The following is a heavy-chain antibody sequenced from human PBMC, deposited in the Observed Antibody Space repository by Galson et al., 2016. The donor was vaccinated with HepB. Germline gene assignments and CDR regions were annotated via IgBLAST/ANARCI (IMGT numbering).Heavy chain of an antibody. V-gene: IGHV3-30*18. CDR2: ISHDGSER. Sequence: SLRLSCAVSGLSVTMYGVHWARQAPGKGLEWVAVISHDGSERYYAESVRGRFTASRDNSKNIIYLQMDSLTTEDTGVYFCAKDHPPLVLGGLNYLDPWGQGVLVSVSS. D-gene: IGHD2-15*01. CDR1: GLSVTMYG. CDR3: AKDHPPLVLGGLNYLDP. J-gene: IGHJ5*02.